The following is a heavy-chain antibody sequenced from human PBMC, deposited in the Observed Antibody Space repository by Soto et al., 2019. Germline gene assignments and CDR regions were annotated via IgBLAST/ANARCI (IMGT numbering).Heavy chain of an antibody. V-gene: IGHV4-30-4*01. CDR3: LRVDPATTITTFDD. D-gene: IGHD4-4*01. CDR1: GGSISSADHY. Sequence: QVQLQESGPGLVKSSQTLSLAWPVSGGSISSADHYWSWIRQAPGKGLGWIGYVWYRGDTFYNPSLKSRPTMSVDTSKNQVTLRLSSVTAADTAVYYCLRVDPATTITTFDDWGQGIQVTVSS. J-gene: IGHJ4*02. CDR2: VWYRGDT.